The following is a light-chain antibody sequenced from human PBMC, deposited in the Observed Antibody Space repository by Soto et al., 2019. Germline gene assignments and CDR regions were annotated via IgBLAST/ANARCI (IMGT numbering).Light chain of an antibody. J-gene: IGKJ3*01. CDR1: QSISRY. CDR3: QQSYSTPHT. Sequence: DIQMTRSPSSLSASVGDRVTITCRASQSISRYLNWYQQKQGRAPRLLIYSTSTLQSGVPSKFSGSASGTDFTLTISSLQPEDFATYYCQQSYSTPHTFGPGTKVDI. CDR2: STS. V-gene: IGKV1-39*01.